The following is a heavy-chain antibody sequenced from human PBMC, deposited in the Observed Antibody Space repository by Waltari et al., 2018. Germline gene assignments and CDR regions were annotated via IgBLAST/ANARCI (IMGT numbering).Heavy chain of an antibody. J-gene: IGHJ6*02. CDR1: GGTFSSYA. D-gene: IGHD6-19*01. Sequence: QVQLVQSGAEVKKPGSSVKVSCKASGGTFSSYAISWVRQAPGQGLEWMGRIIPIFGTANYAQKVQGRVTITADKSTSTAYMELSSLRSEDTAVYYCATSGIAVAGTHYYYGMDVWGQGTTVTVSS. CDR3: ATSGIAVAGTHYYYGMDV. CDR2: IIPIFGTA. V-gene: IGHV1-69*08.